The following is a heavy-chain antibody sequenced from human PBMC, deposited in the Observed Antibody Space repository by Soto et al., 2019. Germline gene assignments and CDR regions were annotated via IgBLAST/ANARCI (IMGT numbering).Heavy chain of an antibody. CDR2: ISYDGSNK. CDR3: ASQTSGSLRY. D-gene: IGHD3-3*01. J-gene: IGHJ4*02. Sequence: QVQLVESGGGVVQPGRSLRLSCAASGFTFSSYAMHWVRQAPGKGLEWVAVISYDGSNKYYADSVKGRFTISRDNSKNTLYLQMNSLSAEDTAVYYCASQTSGSLRYWGQGTLVTVSS. CDR1: GFTFSSYA. V-gene: IGHV3-30-3*01.